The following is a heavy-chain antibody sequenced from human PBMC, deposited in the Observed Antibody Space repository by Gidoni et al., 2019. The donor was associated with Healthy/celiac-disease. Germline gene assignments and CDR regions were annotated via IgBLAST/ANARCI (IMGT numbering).Heavy chain of an antibody. Sequence: EVQLLESGGGLVQPGGSLRLSCAASGFTFSSYAMSWVRQAPGKGLEWVSAISGSGGSTYYADSVKGRFTISRDNSKNTLYLQMNSLRAEDTAVYYCAKDLGYSYGYYYYYDMDVWGQGTTVTVSS. CDR1: GFTFSSYA. CDR2: ISGSGGST. D-gene: IGHD5-18*01. V-gene: IGHV3-23*01. CDR3: AKDLGYSYGYYYYYDMDV. J-gene: IGHJ6*02.